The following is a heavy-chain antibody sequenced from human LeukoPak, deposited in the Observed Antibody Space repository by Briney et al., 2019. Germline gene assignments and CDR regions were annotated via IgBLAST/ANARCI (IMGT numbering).Heavy chain of an antibody. V-gene: IGHV3-53*01. CDR2: IYSGGSA. D-gene: IGHD2-15*01. J-gene: IGHJ6*04. CDR3: ARESQGDCSGGSCYSYGMDV. CDR1: GFTVSSNY. Sequence: SGGSLRLSCAASGFTVSSNYMSWVRQAPGKGLEWVSVIYSGGSAYYADSVKGRLTISRDNSKNTLYLQMNSLRAEDTAVYYCARESQGDCSGGSCYSYGMDVWGKGTTVTVSS.